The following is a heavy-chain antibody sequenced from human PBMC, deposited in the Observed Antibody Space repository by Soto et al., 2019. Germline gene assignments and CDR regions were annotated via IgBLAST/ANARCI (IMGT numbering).Heavy chain of an antibody. V-gene: IGHV3-30*18. J-gene: IGHJ6*02. CDR3: AKDQWPNYYYYYGMDV. Sequence: QVQLVESGGGVVQPGRSLRLSCAASGFTFSSYGMHWVRQAPGKGLEWVAVISYDGSNKYYADSVKGRFTISRDNSKNTLYLQMNSLRAEDTAVYYCAKDQWPNYYYYYGMDVWGQGTTVTVSS. D-gene: IGHD6-19*01. CDR1: GFTFSSYG. CDR2: ISYDGSNK.